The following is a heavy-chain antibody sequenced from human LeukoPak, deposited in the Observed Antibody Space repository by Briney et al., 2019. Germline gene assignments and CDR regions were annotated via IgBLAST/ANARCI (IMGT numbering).Heavy chain of an antibody. J-gene: IGHJ4*02. CDR2: IKEDGSAK. CDR3: ARDSPGYGGYSY. CDR1: GFTFSRYW. D-gene: IGHD5-12*01. Sequence: GGSLRLSCTASGFTFSRYWMTWVRQAPGKELEWVANIKEDGSAKYYVDSMKGRFTISRDNAKNSLYLQINSLRAEDTAVYYCARDSPGYGGYSYWGQGTLVTVPS. V-gene: IGHV3-7*04.